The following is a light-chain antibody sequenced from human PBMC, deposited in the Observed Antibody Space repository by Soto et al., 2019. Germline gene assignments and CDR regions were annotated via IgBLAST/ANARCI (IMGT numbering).Light chain of an antibody. CDR3: QQYGSSGT. J-gene: IGKJ4*01. V-gene: IGKV3-20*01. CDR2: GAS. Sequence: EIVLTQSPGTLSLSPGERATLSCRASQSVSSSYLAWYQQKPGQAPRLLIYGASSRATGIPDRFSGSGSGTDVTLTISRLEPEDFAVYYCQQYGSSGTFGGGTKVEIK. CDR1: QSVSSSY.